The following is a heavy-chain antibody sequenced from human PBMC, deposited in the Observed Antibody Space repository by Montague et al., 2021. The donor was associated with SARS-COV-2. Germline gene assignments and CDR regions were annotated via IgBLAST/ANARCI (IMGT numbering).Heavy chain of an antibody. J-gene: IGHJ4*02. CDR1: GGSFSNNY. CDR2: INPTGST. Sequence: SETLSLTCAVYGGSFSNNYWTWIRQPPGKGLEWIGDINPTGSTNYNPSLKRRVTISVDTSKNQFSLKVSSVTAADTAVYYCARGLMSGSYYLGLDYWGQGTLVTVSS. D-gene: IGHD1-26*01. CDR3: ARGLMSGSYYLGLDY. V-gene: IGHV4-34*01.